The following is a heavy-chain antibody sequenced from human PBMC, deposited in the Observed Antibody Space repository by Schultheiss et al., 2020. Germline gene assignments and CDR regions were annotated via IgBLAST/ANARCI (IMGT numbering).Heavy chain of an antibody. D-gene: IGHD5-12*01. Sequence: GGSLRLSCAASGFTFSSYSMNWVRQAPGKGLEWVSYISSSSSTIYYADSVKGRFTISRDNAKNSLYLQMNSLRAEDTAVYYCARSMGYSGYDWFDYYYYYMDVWGKGTTVNVSS. CDR2: ISSSSSTI. CDR3: ARSMGYSGYDWFDYYYYYMDV. J-gene: IGHJ6*03. V-gene: IGHV3-48*04. CDR1: GFTFSSYS.